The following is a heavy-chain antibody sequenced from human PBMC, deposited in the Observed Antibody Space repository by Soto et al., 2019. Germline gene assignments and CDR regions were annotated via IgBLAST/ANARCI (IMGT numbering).Heavy chain of an antibody. D-gene: IGHD1-7*01. CDR1: GGTFSSYA. CDR3: ERGAGVTGTTNFSVWFDP. CDR2: IIPIFGTA. J-gene: IGHJ5*02. V-gene: IGHV1-69*01. Sequence: QVQLVQSGAEVKKPGSSVKVSCKASGGTFSSYAISWVRQAPGQGLEWMGGIIPIFGTANYAQKFQGRVTTTADESTSTAYMELSSLRSEDTAVYYCERGAGVTGTTNFSVWFDPWGQGTLVTVSS.